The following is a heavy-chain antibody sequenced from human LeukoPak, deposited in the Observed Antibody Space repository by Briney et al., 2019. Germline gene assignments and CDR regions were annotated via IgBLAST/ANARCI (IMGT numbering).Heavy chain of an antibody. V-gene: IGHV4-39*01. CDR3: ARLTKGRFFDFVFDF. CDR2: IYYTGST. D-gene: IGHD3-9*01. CDR1: GDSVSDTTHY. Sequence: PSETLSLTCTVSGDSVSDTTHYWGWIRQPPGKGLEWIGNIYYTGSTYSNPSLRSRVTMSVDTSKNQFSLKMRSVTAADTAVYYCARLTKGRFFDFVFDFWGQGTLLTVSS. J-gene: IGHJ4*02.